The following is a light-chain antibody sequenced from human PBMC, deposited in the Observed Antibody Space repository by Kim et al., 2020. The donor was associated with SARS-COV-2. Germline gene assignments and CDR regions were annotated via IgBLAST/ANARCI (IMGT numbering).Light chain of an antibody. CDR1: ENINRN. V-gene: IGKV3-15*01. CDR2: DAF. J-gene: IGKJ1*01. CDR3: QQYENWPRT. Sequence: VSRGERAILSCRASENINRNLAGYQQRPGRAPRVLIYDAFTRATGIPARFSGSGSGTDFTLTITSLQSEDFAVYYCQQYENWPRTFGQGTKVDIK.